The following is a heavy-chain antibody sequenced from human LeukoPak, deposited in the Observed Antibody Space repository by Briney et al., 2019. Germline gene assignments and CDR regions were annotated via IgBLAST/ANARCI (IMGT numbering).Heavy chain of an antibody. CDR3: ARDQDSYGQDYYDSSGYYR. J-gene: IGHJ4*02. CDR1: GFTFSSYS. Sequence: PGGSLRLSCAASGFTFSSYSMNWVRQAPGKGLEWVSPISSSSSYIYYADSVKGRFTISRDNAKNSLYLQMNSLRAEDTAVYYCARDQDSYGQDYYDSSGYYRWGQGTLVTVSS. CDR2: ISSSSSYI. V-gene: IGHV3-21*01. D-gene: IGHD3-22*01.